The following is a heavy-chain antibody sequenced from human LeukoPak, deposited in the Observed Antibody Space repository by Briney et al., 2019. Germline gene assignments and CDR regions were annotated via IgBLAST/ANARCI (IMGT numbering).Heavy chain of an antibody. Sequence: GGSLRLSCAASGFTFSDHYMDWVRQAPGKGLEWVGRTRNKANSYTTEYAASVKGRSTISRDDSKNSLYLQMNSLKTEDTAVYYCVRNYYDSSKIDYWGRGTLVTVSS. CDR3: VRNYYDSSKIDY. V-gene: IGHV3-72*01. CDR1: GFTFSDHY. D-gene: IGHD3-22*01. J-gene: IGHJ4*02. CDR2: TRNKANSYTT.